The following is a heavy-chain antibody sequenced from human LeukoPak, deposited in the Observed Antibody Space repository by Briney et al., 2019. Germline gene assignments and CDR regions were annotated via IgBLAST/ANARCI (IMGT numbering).Heavy chain of an antibody. CDR3: VGETAVPYYYMEI. J-gene: IGHJ6*03. CDR2: ISSSGSTI. Sequence: GGSLRLSCAASGFTFSNAWMSWVRQAPGKGLEWVSYISSSGSTIYYADSVKGRFTISRDNAKNSLYLQLNSLRAEDTAIYYCVGETAVPYYYMEIWGEGTTVTVSS. V-gene: IGHV3-11*04. CDR1: GFTFSNAW. D-gene: IGHD6-19*01.